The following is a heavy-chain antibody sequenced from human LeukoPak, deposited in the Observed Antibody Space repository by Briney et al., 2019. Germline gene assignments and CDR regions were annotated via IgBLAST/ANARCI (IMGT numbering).Heavy chain of an antibody. CDR3: ARDLVVVAAFDY. CDR2: IKQNGRDK. J-gene: IGHJ4*02. CDR1: GFTFSTHW. D-gene: IGHD2-15*01. V-gene: IGHV3-7*01. Sequence: GGSLRLSCVGSGFTFSTHWMSWVRQAPGKGLEWVANIKQNGRDKYYVESVKGRFTISRDNAKNSLYLQMNSLRAEDTAVYYCARDLVVVAAFDYWGQGTLVTVSS.